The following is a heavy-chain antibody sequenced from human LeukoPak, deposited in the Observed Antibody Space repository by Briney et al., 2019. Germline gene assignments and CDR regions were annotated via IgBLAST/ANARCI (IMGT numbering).Heavy chain of an antibody. J-gene: IGHJ5*02. CDR2: IIPIFGTA. Sequence: SVRVSCTASGGTFSSYAISWVRQAPGQGLEWMGGIIPIFGTANYAQKFQGRVTITADESTSTAYMELSSLRSEDTAVYYCARGLAAAELNWFDPWGQGTLVTVSS. V-gene: IGHV1-69*13. CDR3: ARGLAAAELNWFDP. CDR1: GGTFSSYA. D-gene: IGHD6-13*01.